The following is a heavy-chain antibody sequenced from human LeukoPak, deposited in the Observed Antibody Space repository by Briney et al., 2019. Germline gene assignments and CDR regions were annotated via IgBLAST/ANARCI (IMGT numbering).Heavy chain of an antibody. CDR2: TYYSGST. V-gene: IGHV4-39*01. J-gene: IGHJ3*02. Sequence: SETLSLTCTVSGGSISSSSYYWGWIRQPPGKGLEWIGSTYYSGSTYYNPSLKSRVSISLDTSKNQFSLKLRSVTAADTAVYYCASAYYYDSSGYPDGFDIWGQRTMVTVSS. CDR1: GGSISSSSYY. D-gene: IGHD3-22*01. CDR3: ASAYYYDSSGYPDGFDI.